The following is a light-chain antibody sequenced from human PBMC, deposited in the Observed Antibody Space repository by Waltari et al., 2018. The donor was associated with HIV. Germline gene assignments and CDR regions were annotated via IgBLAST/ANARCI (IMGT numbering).Light chain of an antibody. CDR2: DND. J-gene: IGLJ2*01. CDR1: RPNIGNNY. V-gene: IGLV1-51*01. CDR3: GTWDSSLSAGV. Sequence: QSVLTQPPSVSAAPGQKVTISCSGNRPNIGNNYVSWYQHVPGTAPKRLIYDNDTRPPGIPDRVSPSKSGTSATLGITGLQTGDEADYYCGTWDSSLSAGVFGGGTKLTVL.